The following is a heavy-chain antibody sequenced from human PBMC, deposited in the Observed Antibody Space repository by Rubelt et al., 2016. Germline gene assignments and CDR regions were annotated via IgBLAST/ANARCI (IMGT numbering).Heavy chain of an antibody. CDR2: ISSSSSYM. D-gene: IGHD5-24*01. Sequence: EVQLVESGGVLVQPGGSLRLSCAASGFTVSSNYMTWVRQAPGKGLEWVSCISSSSSYMYYADSVKGRFTVSRDNAKNSLYLQMNSLRVEDTAVYYCARAGDGYNMVVDDWGQGTLVTVSS. CDR1: GFTVSSNY. V-gene: IGHV3-21*01. J-gene: IGHJ4*02. CDR3: ARAGDGYNMVVDD.